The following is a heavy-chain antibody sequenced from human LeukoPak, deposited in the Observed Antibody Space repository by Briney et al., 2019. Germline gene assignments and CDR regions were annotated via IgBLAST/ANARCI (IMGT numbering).Heavy chain of an antibody. Sequence: GGSLRLSCAASGFTFHNYAIHWVRQAPGKGLEWVSLTSGDGITTYFADSVKGRFTISRDNSKSSLFLQMNSLRTEDTTLYYCARDHVYGGADYWGQGTLVTVSS. J-gene: IGHJ4*02. CDR1: GFTFHNYA. CDR3: ARDHVYGGADY. CDR2: TSGDGITT. V-gene: IGHV3-43*02. D-gene: IGHD5/OR15-5a*01.